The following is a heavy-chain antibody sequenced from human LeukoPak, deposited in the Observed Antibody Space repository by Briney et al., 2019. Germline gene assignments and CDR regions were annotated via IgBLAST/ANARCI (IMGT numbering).Heavy chain of an antibody. CDR1: GGSISSYY. CDR3: ARARGYSYGYAPAPLDY. Sequence: PSETLSLTCTVSGGSISSYYWSWIRQPPGKGLEWIGYIYYSGSTKYNPSLKSRVTISVDTSKNQFSLKLSSVTAADTAVYYCARARGYSYGYAPAPLDYWGQGTLVTVSS. J-gene: IGHJ4*02. D-gene: IGHD5-18*01. V-gene: IGHV4-59*01. CDR2: IYYSGST.